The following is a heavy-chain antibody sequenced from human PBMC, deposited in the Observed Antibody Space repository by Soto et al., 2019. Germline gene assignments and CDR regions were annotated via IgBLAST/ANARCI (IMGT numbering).Heavy chain of an antibody. CDR3: AHRRVYSSWYFVHFDY. D-gene: IGHD6-13*01. J-gene: IGHJ4*02. V-gene: IGHV2-5*01. Sequence: QITLKESGPTLVKPTQTLTLTCTFSGFSLTTSGVGVGWIRQPPGTALEWLAHIYWHDDKPYSPSLKRRLTITKDTSKNQVVLTMTNMDPVDTATYYCAHRRVYSSWYFVHFDYWGQGTLVTVSS. CDR1: GFSLTTSGVG. CDR2: IYWHDDK.